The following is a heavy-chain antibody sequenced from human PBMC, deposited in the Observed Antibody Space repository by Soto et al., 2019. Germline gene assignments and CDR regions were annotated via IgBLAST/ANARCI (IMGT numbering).Heavy chain of an antibody. CDR2: TYYRSKWYN. CDR1: GYSVSSNSAA. J-gene: IGHJ6*02. D-gene: IGHD6-19*01. CDR3: AREVAVTGTGYSYFGLDV. V-gene: IGHV6-1*01. Sequence: QTLSLTCAISGYSVSSNSAAWNLIRQSPSRGLEWLGRTYYRSKWYNEYSLSVKNRITINPDTSENQFFLQLNSVTPEDTALYYCAREVAVTGTGYSYFGLDVWGQGTTVTVSS.